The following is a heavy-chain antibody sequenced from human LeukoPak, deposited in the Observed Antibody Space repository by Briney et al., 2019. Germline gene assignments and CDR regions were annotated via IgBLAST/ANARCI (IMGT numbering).Heavy chain of an antibody. CDR1: AFTFSNYW. CDR3: VRYSGDADY. J-gene: IGHJ4*02. V-gene: IGHV3-49*04. D-gene: IGHD5-12*01. CDR2: IRSEVYGGTT. Sequence: GGSLRLSCAASAFTFSNYWMSWVRQAPGKELEWVGFIRSEVYGGTTEYAASVKGRFTISRDDSKSIAYLQMNSLKSEDTAVYYCVRYSGDADYWGQGTLVTVSS.